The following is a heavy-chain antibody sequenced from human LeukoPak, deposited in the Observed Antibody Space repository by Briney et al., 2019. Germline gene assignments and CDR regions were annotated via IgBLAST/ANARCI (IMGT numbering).Heavy chain of an antibody. J-gene: IGHJ4*02. CDR2: IYHSGST. Sequence: SQTLSLTCTVSGGSISSGGYYWSWIRQPPGKGLEWIGYIYHSGSTYYNPSLKSRVTISVDTSKNQFSLKLSSVTAADTAVYYCARGLWFGEYYFDYWGQGTLVTVSS. D-gene: IGHD3-10*01. CDR3: ARGLWFGEYYFDY. V-gene: IGHV4-30-2*01. CDR1: GGSISSGGYY.